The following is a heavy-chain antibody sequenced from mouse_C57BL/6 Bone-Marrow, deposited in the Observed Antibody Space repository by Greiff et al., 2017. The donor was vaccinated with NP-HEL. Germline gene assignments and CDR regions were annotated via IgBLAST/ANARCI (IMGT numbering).Heavy chain of an antibody. CDR1: GYTFTSYW. Sequence: QVQLQQPGAELVMPGASVKLSCKASGYTFTSYWMHWVKQRPGQGLEWIGEIDPSDSYTNYNQKFKGKSTLTVDKSSSTAYMQLSSLTSEDSAVYYGARRLLLHFDYWGQGTTLTVSS. D-gene: IGHD1-1*01. CDR2: IDPSDSYT. CDR3: ARRLLLHFDY. J-gene: IGHJ2*01. V-gene: IGHV1-69*01.